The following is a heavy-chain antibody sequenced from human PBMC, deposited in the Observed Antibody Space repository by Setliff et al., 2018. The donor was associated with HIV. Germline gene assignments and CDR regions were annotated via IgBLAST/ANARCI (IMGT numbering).Heavy chain of an antibody. V-gene: IGHV4-4*02. CDR2: IFHSGTT. J-gene: IGHJ6*02. CDR1: GGSVSSTNW. D-gene: IGHD2-21*02. Sequence: SETLSLTCAVSGGSVSSTNWWNWVRQPPGKGLEWIGEIFHSGTTYYNPSLKSRVTMSVDKSKNQLSLKLWSVTAADTAVYYCARGYDVVTAMYYYYGLDVWGQGIRVTVSS. CDR3: ARGYDVVTAMYYYYGLDV.